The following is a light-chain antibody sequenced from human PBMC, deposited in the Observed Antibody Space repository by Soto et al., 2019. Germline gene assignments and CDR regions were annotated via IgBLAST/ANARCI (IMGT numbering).Light chain of an antibody. CDR3: QQYSHLIT. Sequence: DIQMTQSPSSLSASVGDRVTITCQASQCISNYLNWYQQKLGKAPKLLIYDASNLETGVPSRFSGSGSGTDFTFTISSLQPEDIATYYCQQYSHLITFGQGTRLEIK. J-gene: IGKJ5*01. V-gene: IGKV1-33*01. CDR1: QCISNY. CDR2: DAS.